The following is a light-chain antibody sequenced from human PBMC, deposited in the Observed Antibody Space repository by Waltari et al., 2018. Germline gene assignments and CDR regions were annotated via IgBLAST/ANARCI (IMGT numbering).Light chain of an antibody. Sequence: PSSVSASLGDRVTITCRASQGITSWLGWYQQKPGKAPKLLIYATSSLQTGVPSRFSGSGSGTDFTLTISRLQPEDFATYYCQQADSFPWTFGQGTKVEIK. CDR1: QGITSW. CDR3: QQADSFPWT. J-gene: IGKJ1*01. V-gene: IGKV1-12*02. CDR2: ATS.